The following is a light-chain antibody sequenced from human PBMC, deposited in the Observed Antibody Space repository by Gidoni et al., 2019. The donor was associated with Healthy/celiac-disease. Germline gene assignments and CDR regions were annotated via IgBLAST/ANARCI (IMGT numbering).Light chain of an antibody. Sequence: IVLTQSPATLSLSPGERATLSCRASQSVSSYLAWYQQKPGQAPRLLLYDASNRATGIPARLSGSGSGTDFTITISSLEPEDFAVYYCQQRSNWPKTFGQGTKVEIK. CDR3: QQRSNWPKT. J-gene: IGKJ1*01. CDR1: QSVSSY. V-gene: IGKV3-11*01. CDR2: DAS.